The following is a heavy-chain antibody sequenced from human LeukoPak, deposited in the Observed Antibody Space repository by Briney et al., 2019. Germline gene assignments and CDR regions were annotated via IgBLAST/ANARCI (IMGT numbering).Heavy chain of an antibody. D-gene: IGHD3-10*01. V-gene: IGHV3-74*03. CDR1: GFTFSVYW. Sequence: PGGSLRLSCAPSGFTFSVYWMHWVRQAPGKGLEGVSRISTDGSDTTYADSVKGRFTISRDNAKKTLYLQMNSLRAEDTAVYHCASMGKPSGGSWGQGTPVTVSS. J-gene: IGHJ5*02. CDR3: ASMGKPSGGS. CDR2: ISTDGSDT.